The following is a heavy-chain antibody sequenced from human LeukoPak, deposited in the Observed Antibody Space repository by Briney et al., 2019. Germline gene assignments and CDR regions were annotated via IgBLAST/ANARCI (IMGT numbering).Heavy chain of an antibody. CDR3: ARLKLEVLTGYSKLDY. CDR2: ISYDGSNK. D-gene: IGHD3-9*01. J-gene: IGHJ4*02. CDR1: GFTFSSYA. V-gene: IGHV3-30-3*01. Sequence: GGSLRLSCAASGFTFSSYAMHWVRQAPGKGLEWVAVISYDGSNKYYADSVKGRFTISRDNSKNTLYLQMNSLRAEDTAVYYCARLKLEVLTGYSKLDYWGQGTLVTVSS.